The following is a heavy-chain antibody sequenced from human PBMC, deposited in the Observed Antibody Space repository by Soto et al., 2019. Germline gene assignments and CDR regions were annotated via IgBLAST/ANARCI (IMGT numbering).Heavy chain of an antibody. CDR2: IIPSIGII. CDR3: AREGDMKFHSDSSDEPGY. CDR1: GGTFSSFV. V-gene: IGHV1-69*04. J-gene: IGHJ4*02. Sequence: SVKVSCKASGGTFSSFVISWARQAPGQGLEWMGRIIPSIGIINYAQKFQGRVTITADTSTSTAYMELSSLRSDDTAVYYCAREGDMKFHSDSSDEPGYWGQGTLVTVSS. D-gene: IGHD3-22*01.